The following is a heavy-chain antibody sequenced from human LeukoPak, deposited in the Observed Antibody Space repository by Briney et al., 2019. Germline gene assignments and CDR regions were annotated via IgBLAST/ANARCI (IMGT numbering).Heavy chain of an antibody. J-gene: IGHJ5*02. CDR3: ARSRYCSGGSCYFGSWFDP. CDR2: ISYDGSNK. D-gene: IGHD2-15*01. V-gene: IGHV3-30-3*01. Sequence: PGGSLRLSCGASGFTFSSYAMHWVRQAPGKGLEWVAVISYDGSNKYYADSVKGRFTISRDNSENTLYLQVNSLRAEDTAVYYCARSRYCSGGSCYFGSWFDPWGQGILVTVSS. CDR1: GFTFSSYA.